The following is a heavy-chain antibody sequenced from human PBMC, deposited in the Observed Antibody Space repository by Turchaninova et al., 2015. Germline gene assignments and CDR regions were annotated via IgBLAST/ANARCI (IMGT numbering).Heavy chain of an antibody. V-gene: IGHV3-7*01. D-gene: IGHD1-7*01. CDR3: VRGNWNL. J-gene: IGHJ4*02. Sequence: EVQLAESGGGLVQPGGSLRLSCAASGFTFSSHGMSWGRQAPGKGVGWVANIKQDGSEKTCVDSVKGRFTISRDNAKNSLYLQMNSLRAEDTAVYYCVRGNWNLWGQGTLVTVSS. CDR2: IKQDGSEK. CDR1: GFTFSSHG.